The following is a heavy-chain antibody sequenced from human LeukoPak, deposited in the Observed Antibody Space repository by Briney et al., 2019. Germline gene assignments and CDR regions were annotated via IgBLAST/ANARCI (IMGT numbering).Heavy chain of an antibody. V-gene: IGHV1-69*13. CDR1: GGTFSSYA. D-gene: IGHD6-19*01. CDR2: IIPIFGTA. Sequence: GASVKVSCKASGGTFSSYAISWVRQAPGQGLEWMGGIIPIFGTANYAQKFQGRVTITADESTSTAYMELSSLRSEDTAVYYCARAKQWLALFDYWGQETLVTVSS. J-gene: IGHJ4*02. CDR3: ARAKQWLALFDY.